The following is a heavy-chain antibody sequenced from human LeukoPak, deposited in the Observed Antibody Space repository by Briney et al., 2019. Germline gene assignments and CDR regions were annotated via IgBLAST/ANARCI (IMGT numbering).Heavy chain of an antibody. CDR2: IYSGGST. CDR1: GLTVSSNC. D-gene: IGHD3-22*01. J-gene: IGHJ4*02. CDR3: AKASAMIVVVSKHFDY. V-gene: IGHV3-53*01. Sequence: GGSLRLSCAASGLTVSSNCMSWVRQAPGKGLEWVSLIYSGGSTYYTDSVKGRFTISRDNSKNTPYLQMNSLRAEDTAVYYCAKASAMIVVVSKHFDYWGQGTLVTVSS.